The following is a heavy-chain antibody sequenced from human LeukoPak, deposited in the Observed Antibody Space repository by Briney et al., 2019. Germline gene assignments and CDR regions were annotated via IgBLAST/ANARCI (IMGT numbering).Heavy chain of an antibody. Sequence: SGGSLRLSCVGSGFTFGIHGMNWVRQAPGKGLEWVSFISTSSTYIKYADSLKGRFTVSRDNVKSSLYLQMSSLTAEDTAVYYCARADDSSGYVADAFDIWGQGTMVTVSS. CDR1: GFTFGIHG. CDR2: ISTSSTYI. V-gene: IGHV3-21*06. J-gene: IGHJ3*02. CDR3: ARADDSSGYVADAFDI. D-gene: IGHD6-19*01.